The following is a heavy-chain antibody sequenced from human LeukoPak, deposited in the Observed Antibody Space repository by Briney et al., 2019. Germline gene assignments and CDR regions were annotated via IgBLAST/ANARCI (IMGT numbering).Heavy chain of an antibody. CDR2: IYHSGST. D-gene: IGHD5-24*01. CDR3: ARHVRLGGYNYAFDI. Sequence: NPPETLSLTCAVSGYSISSGYYWGWIRQPPGKGLEWIGSIYHSGSTYYNPPLKSRVTISVDTSKNQFSLKLSSVTAADTAVYYCARHVRLGGYNYAFDIWGQGTMVTVSS. V-gene: IGHV4-38-2*01. CDR1: GYSISSGYY. J-gene: IGHJ3*02.